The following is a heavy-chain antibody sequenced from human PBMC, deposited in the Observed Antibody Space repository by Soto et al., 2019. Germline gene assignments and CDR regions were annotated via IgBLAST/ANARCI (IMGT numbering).Heavy chain of an antibody. J-gene: IGHJ4*02. Sequence: SVKVSCKASGGTFSSYAISWVRQAPGQGLEWMGGIIPIFGTANYAQKFQGRVTITADESTSTAYMELSSLRSEDTTVYYCARDGVSSTEYTWNYGTYFDYWGQGALVTVSS. CDR1: GGTFSSYA. CDR2: IIPIFGTA. D-gene: IGHD1-7*01. V-gene: IGHV1-69*13. CDR3: ARDGVSSTEYTWNYGTYFDY.